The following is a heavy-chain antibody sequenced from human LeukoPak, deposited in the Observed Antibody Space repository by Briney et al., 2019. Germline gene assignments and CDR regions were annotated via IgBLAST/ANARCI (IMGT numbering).Heavy chain of an antibody. J-gene: IGHJ6*04. D-gene: IGHD2-15*01. V-gene: IGHV3-21*01. CDR1: GFTFSSYS. CDR3: ARGAPGDCSGGSCYYYYGMDV. CDR2: ISSSSSNI. Sequence: GGSLRLSCAASGFTFSSYSMNWVRQAPGKGLEWVSSISSSSSNIYYADSVKGRFTISRDNAKNSLYLQMNRLRAEDTAVYYCARGAPGDCSGGSCYYYYGMDVWGKGTTVTVSS.